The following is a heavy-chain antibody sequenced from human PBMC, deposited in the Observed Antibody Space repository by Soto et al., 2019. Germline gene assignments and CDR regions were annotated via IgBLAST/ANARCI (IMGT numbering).Heavy chain of an antibody. V-gene: IGHV3-53*01. Sequence: DVQLVGSGGGLIQPGESLRLSCAAFGLTISGKKYVAWVRQAPGKGLEWVSGLYDVDGSFYADSVRGRFTTSSDSSKTTVYLQMNDLRPDDTAVYYCATWHAREHAYDVWGQGTTVTVSS. CDR2: LYDVDGS. CDR1: GLTISGKKY. D-gene: IGHD1-1*01. J-gene: IGHJ3*01. CDR3: ATWHAREHAYDV.